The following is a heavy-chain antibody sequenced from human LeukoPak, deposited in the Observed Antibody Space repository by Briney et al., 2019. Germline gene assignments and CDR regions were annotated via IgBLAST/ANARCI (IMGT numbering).Heavy chain of an antibody. Sequence: GESLKISCKDSGYNFGGYWIAWVRQMPGKGLEWMGIIYPADSDTRYSPSFQGQVTISADKSITTAYLQWRSLKASDTAMYYCATPHDATAYYYDSSGYFYWGQGTLVTVSS. D-gene: IGHD3-22*01. CDR3: ATPHDATAYYYDSSGYFY. CDR1: GYNFGGYW. J-gene: IGHJ4*02. V-gene: IGHV5-51*01. CDR2: IYPADSDT.